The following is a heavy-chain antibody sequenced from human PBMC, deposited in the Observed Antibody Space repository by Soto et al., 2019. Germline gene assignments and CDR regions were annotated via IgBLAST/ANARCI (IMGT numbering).Heavy chain of an antibody. CDR2: INPSGGST. V-gene: IGHV1-46*01. CDR1: GYTFTSYY. D-gene: IGHD2-2*01. Sequence: GASVKVSCKASGYTFTSYYMHWVRQAPGQGLEWMGIINPSGGSTSYAQKFQGRVTMTRDTSTGTVYMELNRLRAEDTAVYYCAKDRYCSSSTCQTLGYWGQGTLVTVSS. J-gene: IGHJ4*02. CDR3: AKDRYCSSSTCQTLGY.